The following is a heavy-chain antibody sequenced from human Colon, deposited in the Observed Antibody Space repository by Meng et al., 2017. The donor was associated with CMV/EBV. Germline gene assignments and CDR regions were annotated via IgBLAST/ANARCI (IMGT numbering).Heavy chain of an antibody. CDR3: AKESGYGFLGSNYFDS. CDR1: GFTVSSNY. J-gene: IGHJ4*02. V-gene: IGHV3-53*01. Sequence: GESLKISCAASGFTVSSNYMSWVRQAPGKGLEWVSVIYSGGSTYYADSVKGRFTISRDNSKNTLYLQMNSLRAEDTAVYFCAKESGYGFLGSNYFDSWGQGTLVTVSS. CDR2: IYSGGST. D-gene: IGHD3-16*01.